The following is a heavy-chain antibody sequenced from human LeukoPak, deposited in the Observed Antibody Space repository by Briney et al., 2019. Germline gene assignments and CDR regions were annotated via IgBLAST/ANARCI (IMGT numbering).Heavy chain of an antibody. CDR2: IYYSRNT. V-gene: IGHV4-59*01. CDR1: GGSISSYY. CDR3: ARLWSEGNWENWLDA. Sequence: SETLSLTCTVSGGSISSYYWSWIRQPPGKGREWSGYIYYSRNTNYNPSLKSRVTISVDTSKNQFSLKLSSVTAADTAVYYCARLWSEGNWENWLDAWGQGTLVTVSS. D-gene: IGHD3-3*01. J-gene: IGHJ5*02.